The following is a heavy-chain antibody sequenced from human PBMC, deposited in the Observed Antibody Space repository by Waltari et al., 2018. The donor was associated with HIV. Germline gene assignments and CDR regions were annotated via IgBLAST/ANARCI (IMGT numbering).Heavy chain of an antibody. V-gene: IGHV3-74*01. J-gene: IGHJ1*01. Sequence: EVQLVESGGGLVQLGGSLRLPGAASGFTFISYWIHWARQAPGKGLVLVSRINSDGDITSQADSVKGRFTISRDNARNTLYLQMNSLGAEDTAMYYCAKGGTSGYTFGFGRWGQGTLVTVSS. CDR2: INSDGDIT. CDR1: GFTFISYW. CDR3: AKGGTSGYTFGFGR. D-gene: IGHD5-18*01.